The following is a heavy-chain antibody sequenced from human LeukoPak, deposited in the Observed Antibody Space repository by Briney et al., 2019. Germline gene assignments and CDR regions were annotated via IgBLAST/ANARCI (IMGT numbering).Heavy chain of an antibody. D-gene: IGHD2-2*01. Sequence: PSETLSLTCTVSGGSISSSSYYWGWIRQPPGKGLEWIGNIYYSGSTYYNPSLKSRVPISVDTSKNQFSLKLSSVTAADTAVYYCARQVVVVPAAKGLYYDFWSGLPVYWFDPWGQGTLVTVSS. CDR2: IYYSGST. CDR3: ARQVVVVPAAKGLYYDFWSGLPVYWFDP. V-gene: IGHV4-39*01. J-gene: IGHJ5*02. CDR1: GGSISSSSYY.